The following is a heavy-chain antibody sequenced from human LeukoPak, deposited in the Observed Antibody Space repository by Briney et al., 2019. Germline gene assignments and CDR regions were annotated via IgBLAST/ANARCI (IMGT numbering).Heavy chain of an antibody. D-gene: IGHD4-17*01. CDR3: AKSHPAVTTTDWYFDL. CDR1: GDSISSDY. CDR2: ISYNGST. J-gene: IGHJ2*01. V-gene: IGHV4-59*01. Sequence: PSETLSLTCSASGDSISSDYWSWIRQPPGKGLEWIGYISYNGSTKSNPALKSRVTISGDRSKNQFSLKMTSVTAADTAVYYCAKSHPAVTTTDWYFDLWGRGTLVTVSS.